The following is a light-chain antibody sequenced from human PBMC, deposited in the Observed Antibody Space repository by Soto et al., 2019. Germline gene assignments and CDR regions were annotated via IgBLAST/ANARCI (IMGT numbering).Light chain of an antibody. Sequence: EIVLTQSPGTLSLSPGARATLSCRASQSVSSSHLAWYQHKPGQAPRLLIYGASSRASGIPDRFSGSGSGTDFTITISSLEPEDFALYYCQQRSNWPRTFGPGTQVEIK. CDR3: QQRSNWPRT. CDR1: QSVSSSH. V-gene: IGKV3D-20*02. J-gene: IGKJ1*01. CDR2: GAS.